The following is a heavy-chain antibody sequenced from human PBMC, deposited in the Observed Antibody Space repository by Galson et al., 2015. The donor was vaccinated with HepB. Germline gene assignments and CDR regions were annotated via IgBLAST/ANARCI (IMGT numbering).Heavy chain of an antibody. J-gene: IGHJ4*02. Sequence: SETLSLTCTVSGGSISTYYWSWIRQPPGKGLEWIGYIYYSGRTNYNPSLKSRVTISVDTSKNQFSLKLSSVTAADTAVFYCASHWVVGATGWGFDYWGQGTLVTVSS. CDR1: GGSISTYY. CDR2: IYYSGRT. D-gene: IGHD1-26*01. V-gene: IGHV4-59*01. CDR3: ASHWVVGATGWGFDY.